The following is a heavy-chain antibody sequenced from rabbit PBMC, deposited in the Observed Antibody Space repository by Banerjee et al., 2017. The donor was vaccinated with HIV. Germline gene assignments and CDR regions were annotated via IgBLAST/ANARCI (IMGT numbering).Heavy chain of an antibody. CDR2: INTISGDT. Sequence: QLEESGGGLVKPEGSLTLTCTASGFTLSSGYYMCWVRQAPGKGLEWIACINTISGDTVYATWAKGRFTISKASWTTVTLQMTSLTAAATASYFCEQDLDGVIGWNFHLWDPRTLVTVS. J-gene: IGHJ4*01. D-gene: IGHD1-1*01. CDR3: EQDLDGVIGWNFHL. V-gene: IGHV1S45*01. CDR1: GFTLSSGYY.